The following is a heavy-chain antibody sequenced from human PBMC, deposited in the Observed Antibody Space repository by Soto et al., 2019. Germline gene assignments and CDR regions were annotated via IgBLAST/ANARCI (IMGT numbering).Heavy chain of an antibody. J-gene: IGHJ6*03. Sequence: GGSLRLSCAASGFTFSSYAMSWVRQAPGKGLEWVSAISGSGDSTYYADSVKGRFTISRDNSKNTLYLQMNSLRAEDTAVYYCAKDLGGAYYYYMDVWGKGTKVTVS. CDR3: AKDLGGAYYYYMDV. CDR1: GFTFSSYA. CDR2: ISGSGDST. V-gene: IGHV3-23*01.